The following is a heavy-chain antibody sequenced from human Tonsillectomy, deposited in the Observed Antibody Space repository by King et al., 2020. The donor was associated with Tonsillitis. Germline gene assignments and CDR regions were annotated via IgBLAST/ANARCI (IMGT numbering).Heavy chain of an antibody. D-gene: IGHD1-26*01. CDR1: GFTFSSYW. CDR2: INSDGSST. Sequence: VQLVESGGGLVQPGGSLRLSCAASGFTFSSYWMHWVRQAPGKGLVWFSRINSDGSSTSYADSVKGRFTISRDNAKNTLYLQMNSLRAEDTAVYYCARDLSSMWELLRMGVVDYWGQGTLVTVSS. V-gene: IGHV3-74*01. J-gene: IGHJ4*02. CDR3: ARDLSSMWELLRMGVVDY.